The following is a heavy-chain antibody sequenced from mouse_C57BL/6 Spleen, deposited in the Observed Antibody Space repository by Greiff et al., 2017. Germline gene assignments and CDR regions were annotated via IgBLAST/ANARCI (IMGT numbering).Heavy chain of an antibody. CDR1: GFTFSDYG. CDR3: ANLLLRYYAMDY. Sequence: EMKLVESGGGLVKPGGSLKLSCAASGFTFSDYGMHWVRQAPEKGLEWVAYISSDSSTIYYADTVKGRFTISRDNAKNTLFLQMTSLRSEDTAMYYCANLLLRYYAMDYWGQGTSVTVSS. D-gene: IGHD1-1*01. V-gene: IGHV5-17*01. CDR2: ISSDSSTI. J-gene: IGHJ4*01.